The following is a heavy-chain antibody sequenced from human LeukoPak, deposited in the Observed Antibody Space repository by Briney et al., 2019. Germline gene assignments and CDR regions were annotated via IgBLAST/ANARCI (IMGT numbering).Heavy chain of an antibody. V-gene: IGHV4-59*08. J-gene: IGHJ4*02. CDR3: ARGGYYYGSGTYYKGVDY. Sequence: SETLSLTCTVSGGSISSYYWNWFRQPPGKGLEWIGHIYDSGSTNYNPSLKSRVTISVDTSKNQFSLKLSSVTAADTAVYYCARGGYYYGSGTYYKGVDYWGQGTLVTVSS. CDR1: GGSISSYY. D-gene: IGHD3-10*01. CDR2: IYDSGST.